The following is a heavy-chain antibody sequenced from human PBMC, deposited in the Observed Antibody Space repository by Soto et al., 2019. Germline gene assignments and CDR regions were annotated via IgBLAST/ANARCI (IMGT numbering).Heavy chain of an antibody. CDR1: GGSISSYY. V-gene: IGHV4-59*01. D-gene: IGHD2-21*01. CDR3: TRGGDAYKNGH. CDR2: IYSSGST. Sequence: SETLSLTCTVSGGSISSYYWSWIRLPPGKGLEWIGYIYSSGSTNYNPSLKSRVTISVDTSKNQFSLKLTSVNAADTAVYYCTRGGDAYKNGHWGQGTLVTVSS. J-gene: IGHJ4*02.